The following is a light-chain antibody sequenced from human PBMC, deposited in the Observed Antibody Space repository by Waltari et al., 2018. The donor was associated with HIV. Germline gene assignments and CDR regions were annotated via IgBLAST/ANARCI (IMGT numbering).Light chain of an antibody. CDR3: HVWDSRSDVV. CDR1: NIGGKR. V-gene: IGLV3-21*04. Sequence: SYVLTQPPSVAVDPGLTATITCGGDNIGGKRVHWYQQKPGQAAVVCIYYDRVRPSETPERFSGSNSVNTATQTIRGVEVGDEADYSCHVWDSRSDVVVGGGTKLTVL. J-gene: IGLJ3*02. CDR2: YDR.